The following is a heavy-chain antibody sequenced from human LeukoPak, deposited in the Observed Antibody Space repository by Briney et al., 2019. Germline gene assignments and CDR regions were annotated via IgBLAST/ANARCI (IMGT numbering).Heavy chain of an antibody. D-gene: IGHD2-15*01. J-gene: IGHJ4*02. V-gene: IGHV3-23*01. Sequence: GGSPRLSCAASGFTFSSYAMSWGRQPPGKGLEWVSAISGSGGSTYYADSVKGRFTISRDNSKNTLYLQMNSLRAEDTAVYYCASHPPRYCSGGSCYPLFDYWGQGTLVTVSS. CDR3: ASHPPRYCSGGSCYPLFDY. CDR1: GFTFSSYA. CDR2: ISGSGGST.